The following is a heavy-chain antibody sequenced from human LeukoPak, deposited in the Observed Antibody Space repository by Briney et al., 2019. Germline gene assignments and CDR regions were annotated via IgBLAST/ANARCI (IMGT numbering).Heavy chain of an antibody. CDR1: GDPISSHSDY. CDR3: AREYSGFDY. D-gene: IGHD5-12*01. CDR2: SYHSGST. Sequence: PPETLSLTCTVSGDPISSHSDYKWTWIRQPPGKGLEWIGYSYHSGSTNYNPSLRGRVTISVDTSKNQFSLKLTSVTAADTAVYYCAREYSGFDYWGQGTLATVSS. J-gene: IGHJ4*02. V-gene: IGHV4-61*08.